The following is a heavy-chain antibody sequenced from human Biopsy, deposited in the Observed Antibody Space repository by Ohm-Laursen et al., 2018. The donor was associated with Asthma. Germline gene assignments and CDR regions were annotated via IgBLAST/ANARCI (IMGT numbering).Heavy chain of an antibody. D-gene: IGHD3-10*01. V-gene: IGHV1-18*01. CDR3: ARAVDYSHYYGIDV. J-gene: IGHJ6*02. CDR1: GYTFNSAG. Sequence: ASVKVSCKTSGYTFNSAGITWVRQAPGQGLEWMGWVSVYNGNTKVAQKLQDRVTMITDTSTSTACMELRSLRSDDTAVYFCARAVDYSHYYGIDVWGQGTTVTVS. CDR2: VSVYNGNT.